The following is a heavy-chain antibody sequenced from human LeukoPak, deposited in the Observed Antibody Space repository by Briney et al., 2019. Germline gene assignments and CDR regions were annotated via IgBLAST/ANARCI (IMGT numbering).Heavy chain of an antibody. CDR3: AAKVELRSNGPYFNS. CDR2: IYSGGDT. J-gene: IGHJ4*02. V-gene: IGHV3-53*01. CDR1: GFTVSSNY. Sequence: GGSLRLSCAPSGFTVSSNYMSWVRQAPGKGLGWVSVIYSGGDTFYADSVKGRFTISRDNSKNTLYLQMNSLRAKDTAVYYCAAKVELRSNGPYFNSWGQGTLVTVSS. D-gene: IGHD1-7*01.